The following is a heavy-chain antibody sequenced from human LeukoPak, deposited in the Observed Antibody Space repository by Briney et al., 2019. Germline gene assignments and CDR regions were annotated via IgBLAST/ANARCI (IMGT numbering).Heavy chain of an antibody. CDR3: ARNPPVGGWYPPGWFDP. CDR2: IYYSGST. V-gene: IGHV4-39*01. CDR1: GGSISSSSYY. Sequence: SETLSLTCTVSGGSISSSSYYWGWIRQPPGKGLEWIGSIYYSGSTYYNPSLKSRVTISVDTSKNQFSLKLSSVTAADTAVYYCARNPPVGGWYPPGWFDPWGQGTLVTVSS. D-gene: IGHD6-19*01. J-gene: IGHJ5*02.